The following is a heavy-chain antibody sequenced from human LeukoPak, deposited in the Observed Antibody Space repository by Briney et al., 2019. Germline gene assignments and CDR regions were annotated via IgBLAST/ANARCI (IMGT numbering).Heavy chain of an antibody. Sequence: PGGSLRLSCAASGFTFSTYSMSWVRQAPGKGLEWVANIKQDGSEKNYVDSVKGRFTISRDNAKNSLYLQMNSLRAEDTALYYCARDKPILRYFYMDVWGQGTTVTVSS. CDR3: ARDKPILRYFYMDV. D-gene: IGHD3-9*01. CDR2: IKQDGSEK. V-gene: IGHV3-7*01. J-gene: IGHJ6*02. CDR1: GFTFSTYS.